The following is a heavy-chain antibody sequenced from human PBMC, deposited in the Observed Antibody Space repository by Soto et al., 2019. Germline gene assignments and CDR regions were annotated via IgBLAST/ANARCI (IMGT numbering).Heavy chain of an antibody. D-gene: IGHD3-3*01. J-gene: IGHJ4*02. CDR1: GYNYAGYW. V-gene: IGHV5-51*01. CDR3: ARGGVSTRTFDY. Sequence: PGECLKISCKGSGYNYAGYWFAWVRQMPGKGLELMGIIYPSDSDTRYRPSFQGQVTISADKSISSAYLQWSSLRASDTAMYYCARGGVSTRTFDYWGQGTPVTVSS. CDR2: IYPSDSDT.